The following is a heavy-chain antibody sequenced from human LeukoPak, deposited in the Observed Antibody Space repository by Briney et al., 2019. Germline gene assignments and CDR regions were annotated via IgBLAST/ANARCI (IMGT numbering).Heavy chain of an antibody. D-gene: IGHD3-9*01. CDR3: AKEEVLRYFDWLPHFDY. CDR2: ISSSSSYI. CDR1: GFTFSSYS. V-gene: IGHV3-21*04. Sequence: GGSLRLSCAASGFTFSSYSMNWVRQAPGKGLEWVSSISSSSSYIYYADSVKGRFTISRDNSKNTLYLQMNSLRAEDTAVYYCAKEEVLRYFDWLPHFDYWGQGTLVTVSS. J-gene: IGHJ4*02.